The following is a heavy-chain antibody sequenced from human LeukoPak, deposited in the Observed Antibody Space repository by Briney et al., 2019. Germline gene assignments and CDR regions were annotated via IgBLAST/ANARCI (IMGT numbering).Heavy chain of an antibody. CDR1: GFTFSSYS. CDR3: ATWGRYRYSASF. CDR2: ISSSSSTI. D-gene: IGHD3-16*02. V-gene: IGHV3-48*01. J-gene: IGHJ4*02. Sequence: GGSLRLSCAASGFTFSSYSMNWVRQAPGKGLEWVSYISSSSSTIYYADSVKGRFTISRDSAKNSLYLQMNSPRAEDTAVYCCATWGRYRYSASFWGQGTLVTVSS.